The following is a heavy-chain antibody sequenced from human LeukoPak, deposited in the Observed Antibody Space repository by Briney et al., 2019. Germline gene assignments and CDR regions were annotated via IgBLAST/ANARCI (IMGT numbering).Heavy chain of an antibody. CDR1: GLTFSSYG. CDR3: TTDQDGFNPGF. D-gene: IGHD5-24*01. V-gene: IGHV3-30*03. CDR2: ISYDGSNK. J-gene: IGHJ4*02. Sequence: GRSLRLSCAASGLTFSSYGMYWVRQAPGKGLEWAAVISYDGSNKYYADSVKGRFTISRDNSKNTLYLQMNSLKIEDTAEYYCTTDQDGFNPGFWGQGTLVTVSS.